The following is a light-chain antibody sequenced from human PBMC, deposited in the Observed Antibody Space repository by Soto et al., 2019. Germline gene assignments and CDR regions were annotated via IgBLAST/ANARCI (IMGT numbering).Light chain of an antibody. V-gene: IGKV3-20*01. CDR2: SAS. CDR3: HHFGSLPET. Sequence: EVVMTQSSATLSVSSGERATLSCRASQSVSSSYLAWYQQKHGQAPRLLFYSASSRATGIPDRFSGSGYGTDFNLTISRLEPEDFAVYYCHHFGSLPETFGQGTKVDIK. CDR1: QSVSSSY. J-gene: IGKJ1*01.